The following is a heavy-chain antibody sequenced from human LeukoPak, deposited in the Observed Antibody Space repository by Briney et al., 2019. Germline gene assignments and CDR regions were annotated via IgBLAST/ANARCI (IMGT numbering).Heavy chain of an antibody. D-gene: IGHD2-15*01. V-gene: IGHV1-18*01. CDR2: ISAYNGNT. CDR1: GYTFTSYG. Sequence: ASVKVSCKASGYTFTSYGISWVRQAPGQGLEWMGWISAYNGNTNYAQKLQGRVTMTTDTSTSTAYMELRSLRSDDTAVYYCARDGGTLGYCSGGSCYRNWFDPWGQGTLVTVSS. CDR3: ARDGGTLGYCSGGSCYRNWFDP. J-gene: IGHJ5*02.